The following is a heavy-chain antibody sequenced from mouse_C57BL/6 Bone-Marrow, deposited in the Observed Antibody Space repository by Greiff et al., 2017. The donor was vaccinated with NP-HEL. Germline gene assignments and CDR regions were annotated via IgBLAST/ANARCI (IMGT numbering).Heavy chain of an antibody. CDR2: IYPGDGDT. Sequence: QVQLQQSGAELVKPGASVKISCKASGYAFSSYWMNWVKQRPGKGLEWIGQIYPGDGDTNYNGQFKGKATLTADKSSSTAYMQLSSLTSEDSAVYFCARWIIYYDYDGASMDYWGQGTSVTVSS. D-gene: IGHD2-4*01. CDR1: GYAFSSYW. V-gene: IGHV1-80*01. J-gene: IGHJ4*01. CDR3: ARWIIYYDYDGASMDY.